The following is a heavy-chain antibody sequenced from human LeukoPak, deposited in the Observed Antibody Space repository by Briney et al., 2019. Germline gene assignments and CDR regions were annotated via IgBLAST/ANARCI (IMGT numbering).Heavy chain of an antibody. Sequence: MPSETLSLTCVVSGDSFSSHYWTCMRQSPGKGLEWIGYISYIGSTNYNPSLKSRVTISIDTSKNQFSLKLSSVTAADTAVYYCASLGSVATTNLGVYYFDYWGQGTLVTVSS. D-gene: IGHD5-12*01. V-gene: IGHV4-59*11. CDR3: ASLGSVATTNLGVYYFDY. J-gene: IGHJ4*02. CDR1: GDSFSSHY. CDR2: ISYIGST.